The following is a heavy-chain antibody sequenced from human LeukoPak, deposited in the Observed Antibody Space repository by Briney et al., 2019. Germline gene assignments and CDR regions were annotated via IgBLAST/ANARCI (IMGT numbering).Heavy chain of an antibody. CDR2: INPNSGGT. V-gene: IGHV1-2*02. Sequence: VASVKVSCKASGYTFSGYYMHWVRQPPGQGVEWMGWINPNSGGTNFAQKFQGRVTMTRDTSISTAYMELSRLRLDDTAVYYCATGSYLYDAFDIWGQGTMVTVSS. D-gene: IGHD1-26*01. J-gene: IGHJ3*02. CDR3: ATGSYLYDAFDI. CDR1: GYTFSGYY.